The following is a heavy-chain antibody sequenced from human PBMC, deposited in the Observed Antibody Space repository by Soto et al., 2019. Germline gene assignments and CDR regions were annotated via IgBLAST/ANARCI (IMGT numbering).Heavy chain of an antibody. V-gene: IGHV4-39*01. CDR1: GGSINNTNYS. CDR3: ARSASPGHLRDWFDP. D-gene: IGHD6-25*01. J-gene: IGHJ5*02. CDR2: IYYNGRT. Sequence: QMQLQESSPGLVKPSETLSLTCSVSGGSINNTNYSRVWSRQPPGKGLEWIGMIYYNGRTYYNESIPSRLTTSGDPSKNQSSLKVTSVPDADIAVYYCARSASPGHLRDWFDPWGHGSLVTVSS.